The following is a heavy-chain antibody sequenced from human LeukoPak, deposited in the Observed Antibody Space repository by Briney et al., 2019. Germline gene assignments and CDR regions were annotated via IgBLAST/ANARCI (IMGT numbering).Heavy chain of an antibody. CDR2: ISSSGSTI. D-gene: IGHD1-26*01. J-gene: IGHJ5*02. CDR1: GFTFSDYY. CDR3: ARVKVGSWDWFDP. Sequence: PGGSLRLSCAASGFTFSDYYMSWIRQAPGKGLEWVSYISSSGSTIYYADSVKGRFTISRDNAKNTAYLQMNSLRAEDTAVYYCARVKVGSWDWFDPWGQGTLVTVSS. V-gene: IGHV3-11*04.